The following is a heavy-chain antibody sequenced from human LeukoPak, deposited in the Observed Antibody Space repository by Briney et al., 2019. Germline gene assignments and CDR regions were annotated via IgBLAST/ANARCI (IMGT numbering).Heavy chain of an antibody. CDR3: AKLNVGATASTDY. J-gene: IGHJ4*02. Sequence: PGRSLRLSCAASGFIFSSYALSWVRQAPGKGLEWVSAISGSGGITYYADSVKGRFTISRDNSKKTLYLQMNSLRAEDTAVYYCAKLNVGATASTDYWGQGTLVTVSS. V-gene: IGHV3-23*01. CDR2: ISGSGGIT. CDR1: GFIFSSYA. D-gene: IGHD1-26*01.